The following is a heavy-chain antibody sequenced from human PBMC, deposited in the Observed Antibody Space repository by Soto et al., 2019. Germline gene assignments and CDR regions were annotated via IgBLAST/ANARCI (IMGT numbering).Heavy chain of an antibody. J-gene: IGHJ3*02. V-gene: IGHV4-59*01. D-gene: IGHD6-13*01. CDR2: IYYSGST. CDR3: ATIPRSSWLFDI. CDR1: GGSISSYY. Sequence: QVQLQESGPGLVKPSETLSLTCTVSGGSISSYYWSWIRQPPGKGLEWIGYIYYSGSTNYNPSLKSRVTISVDTSNNQFSLTLSSVTAADTAVYYCATIPRSSWLFDIWGQGTMVTVSS.